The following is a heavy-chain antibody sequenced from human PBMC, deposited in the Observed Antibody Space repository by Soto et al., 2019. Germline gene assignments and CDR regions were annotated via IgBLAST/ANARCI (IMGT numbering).Heavy chain of an antibody. CDR2: ISGSGGGT. CDR3: AKDHYYDSRLSFDY. D-gene: IGHD3-22*01. Sequence: GGSLRLSCAASGFTFSSYAMSWVRQAPGKGLEWVSAISGSGGGTYYADSVKGRFTISRDNSKNTLYLQMNSLRAEDTAVYYCAKDHYYDSRLSFDYWGQGTLVTVSS. J-gene: IGHJ4*02. CDR1: GFTFSSYA. V-gene: IGHV3-23*01.